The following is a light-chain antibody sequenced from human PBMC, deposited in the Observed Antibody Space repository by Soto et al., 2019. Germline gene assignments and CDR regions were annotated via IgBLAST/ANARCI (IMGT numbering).Light chain of an antibody. Sequence: QSALSQPASVSGSPGQSITISCTGTSSDVGGYNYVSWYQQHPDKAPKLMIYDVSNRPSGVSNRFSGSKSGNTASPTISGLQAEDEADYYCSSYTSSSPLYVFGTGTKVTVL. CDR1: SSDVGGYNY. CDR2: DVS. V-gene: IGLV2-14*01. J-gene: IGLJ1*01. CDR3: SSYTSSSPLYV.